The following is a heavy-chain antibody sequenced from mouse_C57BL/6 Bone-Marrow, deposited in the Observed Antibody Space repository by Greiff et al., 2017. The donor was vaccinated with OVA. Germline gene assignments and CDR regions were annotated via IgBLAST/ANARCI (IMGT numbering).Heavy chain of an antibody. J-gene: IGHJ3*01. V-gene: IGHV1-15*01. D-gene: IGHD1-1*01. CDR1: GYTFTDYE. CDR2: IDPETGGT. Sequence: VQGVESGAELVRPGASVTLSCKASGYTFTDYEMHWVKQPPVHGLEWIGAIDPETGGTAYNQKLKGKAILTADTSSSTSYMVRRSLTSEDSAVYYCPYYYGSKGGFAYWGQGTLVTVSA. CDR3: PYYYGSKGGFAY.